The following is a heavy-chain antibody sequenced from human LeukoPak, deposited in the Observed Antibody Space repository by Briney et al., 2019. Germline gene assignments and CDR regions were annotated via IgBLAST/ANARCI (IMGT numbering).Heavy chain of an antibody. J-gene: IGHJ4*02. Sequence: GGSLRLSCAASGFTFDDYAMHWVRQAPGKGLEWVSGISWNSGSIGYADSVKGRFTISRDNAKNSLYLQMNSLRAEDTALYYCAKDSYYDSSGYLEWGQGTLVTVSS. CDR3: AKDSYYDSSGYLE. V-gene: IGHV3-9*01. D-gene: IGHD3-22*01. CDR1: GFTFDDYA. CDR2: ISWNSGSI.